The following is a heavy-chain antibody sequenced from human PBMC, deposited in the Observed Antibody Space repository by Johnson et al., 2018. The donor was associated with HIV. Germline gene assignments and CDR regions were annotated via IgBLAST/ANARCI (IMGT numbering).Heavy chain of an antibody. CDR2: IRYDGSNK. J-gene: IGHJ3*02. V-gene: IGHV3-30*02. D-gene: IGHD3-10*01. Sequence: MLLVESGGGVVQPGGSLRLSCAASGFTFSSYGMHWVRQAPGKGLEWVAFIRYDGSNKYYADSVKGRFTISRDNSKNTLYLQMNSLRAEDTAVYYCARVLVRGPYPGYAFDIWGQGTMVTVSS. CDR3: ARVLVRGPYPGYAFDI. CDR1: GFTFSSYG.